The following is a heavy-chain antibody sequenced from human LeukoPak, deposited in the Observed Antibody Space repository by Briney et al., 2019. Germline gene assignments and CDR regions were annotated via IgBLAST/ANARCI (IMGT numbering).Heavy chain of an antibody. CDR2: IYYSGST. J-gene: IGHJ6*04. V-gene: IGHV4-61*08. Sequence: SETLSLTCTVSGASISSGGYYWNWIRQPPGKGLEWIGYIYYSGSTNYNASLKRRVTISVDTSKNQFSLKLSSVTAADTAVYYCARDAGSWYVSYYYYYGMDVWGKGTTVTISS. CDR3: ARDAGSWYVSYYYYYGMDV. CDR1: GASISSGGYY. D-gene: IGHD6-13*01.